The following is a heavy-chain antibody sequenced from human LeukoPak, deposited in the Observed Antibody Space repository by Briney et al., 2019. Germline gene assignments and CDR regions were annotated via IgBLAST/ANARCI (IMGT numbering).Heavy chain of an antibody. CDR2: IKQDGSEK. D-gene: IGHD6-13*01. Sequence: GGSLRLSCAASGFTFSSYWMNWVRQAPGKGLEWVANIKQDGSEKYYVDSVKGRFTISRDNAKNSLYLQMNSLRAEDTAVYYCAKGQLAYNWFDPWGQGTLVTVSS. V-gene: IGHV3-7*03. J-gene: IGHJ5*02. CDR3: AKGQLAYNWFDP. CDR1: GFTFSSYW.